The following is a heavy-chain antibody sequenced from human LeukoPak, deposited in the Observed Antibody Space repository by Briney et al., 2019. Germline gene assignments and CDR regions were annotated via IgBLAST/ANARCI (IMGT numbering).Heavy chain of an antibody. CDR1: GGSISSYY. V-gene: IGHV4-4*07. Sequence: SETLSLTCTVSGGSISSYYWSWIRQPAGKGLEWIGRIYTGESTNYNPSLKSRVTMSVNPSKNQFSLKLSSVTAADTAVYYCVISSSFYTYDYWGQGTLVTVSS. D-gene: IGHD3-3*02. J-gene: IGHJ4*02. CDR2: IYTGEST. CDR3: VISSSFYTYDY.